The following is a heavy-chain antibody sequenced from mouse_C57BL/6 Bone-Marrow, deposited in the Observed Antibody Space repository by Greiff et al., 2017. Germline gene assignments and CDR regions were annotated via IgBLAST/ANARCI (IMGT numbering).Heavy chain of an antibody. Sequence: VQVVESGAELVKPGASVKLSCKASGYIFTEYTIHWVKQRSGQGLEWIGWFYPGSGSIKYNERFKDKATLTADKSSNTVSMELSSLTSEDSAVYFCARHERYYDYEGYFDYWGQGTTLTVSS. J-gene: IGHJ2*01. CDR3: ARHERYYDYEGYFDY. D-gene: IGHD2-4*01. CDR1: GYIFTEYT. CDR2: FYPGSGSI. V-gene: IGHV1-62-2*01.